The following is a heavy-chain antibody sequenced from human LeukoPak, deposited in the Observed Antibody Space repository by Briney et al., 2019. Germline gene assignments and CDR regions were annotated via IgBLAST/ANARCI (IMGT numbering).Heavy chain of an antibody. Sequence: PSETLSLTCAVYGGSFSGYYWSWIRLPPGKGLEWIGEINHSGSTNYNPSLKSRDTISVDTSKNQFSLKLSSVTAADTAVYYCARDRFGELDYWGQGTLVTVSS. CDR1: GGSFSGYY. CDR3: ARDRFGELDY. V-gene: IGHV4-34*01. CDR2: INHSGST. D-gene: IGHD3-10*01. J-gene: IGHJ4*02.